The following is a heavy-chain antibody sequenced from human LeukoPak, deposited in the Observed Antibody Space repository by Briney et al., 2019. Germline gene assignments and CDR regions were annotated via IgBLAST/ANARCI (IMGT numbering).Heavy chain of an antibody. CDR1: GFTVSSNY. Sequence: QPGGSLRLSCAASGFTVSSNYMSWVRQAPGKGLEWVSVIYSGGSTYYADSVKGRFTISRDNSKNTLYLQMNRLRAEETAVYYCARDGDYGDLGSFDYWGQGTLVTVSS. CDR2: IYSGGST. CDR3: ARDGDYGDLGSFDY. J-gene: IGHJ4*02. V-gene: IGHV3-66*02. D-gene: IGHD4-17*01.